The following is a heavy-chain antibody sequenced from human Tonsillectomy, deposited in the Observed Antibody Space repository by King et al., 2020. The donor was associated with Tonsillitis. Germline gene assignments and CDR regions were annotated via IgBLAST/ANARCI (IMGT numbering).Heavy chain of an antibody. J-gene: IGHJ3*02. Sequence: VQLVESGGGVVQPGGSLRLSCAASGFTFDDYAMHWVRQAPGKGLECVSLISGDGGSTYYADSLKGRFTISRDNSKNSLYLQMNSLRTEDTALYYCAKDRRYYYDSSGAFDIWGQGTMVTVSS. CDR1: GFTFDDYA. V-gene: IGHV3-43*02. D-gene: IGHD3-22*01. CDR3: AKDRRYYYDSSGAFDI. CDR2: ISGDGGST.